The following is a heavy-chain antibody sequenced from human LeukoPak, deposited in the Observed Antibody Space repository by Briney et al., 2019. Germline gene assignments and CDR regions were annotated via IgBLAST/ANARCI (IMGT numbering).Heavy chain of an antibody. D-gene: IGHD4-23*01. CDR3: ARVAHPTYGGKTPHFDY. Sequence: PGASVKVSCKASGVTFSSYAISWVRQAPGQGLEWMGGIIPIFGTANYAQKFQGRVTITTDESTSTAYMELSSLRSEDTAVYYCARVAHPTYGGKTPHFDYWGQGTLVTVSS. CDR1: GVTFSSYA. CDR2: IIPIFGTA. J-gene: IGHJ4*02. V-gene: IGHV1-69*05.